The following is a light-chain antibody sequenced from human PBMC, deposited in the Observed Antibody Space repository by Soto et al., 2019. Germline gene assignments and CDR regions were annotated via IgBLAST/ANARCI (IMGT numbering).Light chain of an antibody. Sequence: DIQITQSTSTLSASVGDRVTRSCRASQSISDWLAWYQQKPGKAPKLLIYDASSLESGVPSRFSGSGSGTDFTLTISRLEPEDFAVYYCQQYGSSPATFGQGTKVDIK. CDR3: QQYGSSPAT. CDR1: QSISDW. V-gene: IGKV1-5*01. CDR2: DAS. J-gene: IGKJ1*01.